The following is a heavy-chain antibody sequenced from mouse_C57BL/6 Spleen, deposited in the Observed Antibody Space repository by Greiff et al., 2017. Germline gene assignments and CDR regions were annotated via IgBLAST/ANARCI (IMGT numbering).Heavy chain of an antibody. J-gene: IGHJ2*01. V-gene: IGHV1-20*01. CDR2: INPYNGDT. D-gene: IGHD1-1*01. Sequence: EVQGVESGPELVKPGDSVKISCKASGYSFTGYFMNWVMQSHGKSLEWIGRINPYNGDTFYNQKFKGKATLTVDTSSSTAHMQLRSLTSEDSAVYYCARNYGSSCYFDYWGQGTTLTVSS. CDR1: GYSFTGYF. CDR3: ARNYGSSCYFDY.